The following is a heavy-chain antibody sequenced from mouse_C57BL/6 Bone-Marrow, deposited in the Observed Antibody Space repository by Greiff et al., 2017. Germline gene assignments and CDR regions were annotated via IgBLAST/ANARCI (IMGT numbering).Heavy chain of an antibody. V-gene: IGHV5-6*01. D-gene: IGHD1-1*01. Sequence: EVQLVESGGDLVKPGGSLKLSCAASGFTFSSYGMSWVRPTPDKRLEWVATISSGGSYTSYTDSVKGRFTISRATAKNTLYLQMSSLKSEDTAMYYCASDVEVAEVYYSMDYWGQGTSVTVSS. CDR1: GFTFSSYG. CDR3: ASDVEVAEVYYSMDY. CDR2: ISSGGSYT. J-gene: IGHJ4*01.